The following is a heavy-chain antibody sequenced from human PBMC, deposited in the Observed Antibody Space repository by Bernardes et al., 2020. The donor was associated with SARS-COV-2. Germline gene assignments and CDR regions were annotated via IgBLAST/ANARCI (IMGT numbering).Heavy chain of an antibody. D-gene: IGHD3-10*01. V-gene: IGHV4-39*01. J-gene: IGHJ4*02. CDR2: THYSGST. CDR3: ARLDYDLAGTYYKARHY. CDR1: GDSISSSNYC. Sequence: SETLSLTCTVSGDSISSSNYCWGWIRQPPGKGLEWIGSTHYSGSTDYTPSLQSRVTISVDISKNQFSLRLGSVTAADTAVYFCARLDYDLAGTYYKARHYWGPGTLVTVST.